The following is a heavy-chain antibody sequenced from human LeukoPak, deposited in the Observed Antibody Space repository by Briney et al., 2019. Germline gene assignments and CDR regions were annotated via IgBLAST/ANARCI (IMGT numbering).Heavy chain of an antibody. D-gene: IGHD2-2*02. Sequence: GASVKVSCKASGYTFTSYYMHWARQAPGQGLEWMGIINPSGGSTSYAQKFQGRVTMTRDTSTSTVYMELSSLRSEDTAVYYCATYCSSTSCYTSTSGSYYYYYGMDVWGQGTTVIVSS. V-gene: IGHV1-46*01. CDR1: GYTFTSYY. CDR2: INPSGGST. CDR3: ATYCSSTSCYTSTSGSYYYYYGMDV. J-gene: IGHJ6*02.